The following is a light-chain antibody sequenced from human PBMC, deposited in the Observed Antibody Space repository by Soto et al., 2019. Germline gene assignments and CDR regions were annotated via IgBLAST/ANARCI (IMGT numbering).Light chain of an antibody. CDR1: SSDVGGYNC. V-gene: IGLV2-14*01. J-gene: IGLJ1*01. Sequence: QSALTQPASVSGSRGQSITISCTGTSSDVGGYNCVSWYQQHPGKAPKLMIYEVSNRPSGVSNRFSGSKSGNTASLTISGLQAEDEADYYCSSYTSSSTLVFGTGTKLTVL. CDR2: EVS. CDR3: SSYTSSSTLV.